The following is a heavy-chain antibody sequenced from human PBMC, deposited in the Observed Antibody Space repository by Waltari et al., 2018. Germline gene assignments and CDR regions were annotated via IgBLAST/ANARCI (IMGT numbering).Heavy chain of an antibody. CDR1: GGSFSGYY. V-gene: IGHV4-34*01. D-gene: IGHD3-22*01. CDR3: ARERAVRGYYDSSGYYYVDY. J-gene: IGHJ4*02. Sequence: QVQLQQWGAGLLKPSETLSLTCAVYGGSFSGYYWSWIRQPPGNGREWIGEINHSGSTNYNPSLKSRVTISVDTSKNQFSLKLSSVTAADTAVYYCARERAVRGYYDSSGYYYVDYWGQGTLVTVSS. CDR2: INHSGST.